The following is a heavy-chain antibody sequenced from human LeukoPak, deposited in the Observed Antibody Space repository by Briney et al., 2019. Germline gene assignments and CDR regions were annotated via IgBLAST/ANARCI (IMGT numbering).Heavy chain of an antibody. D-gene: IGHD6-13*01. J-gene: IGHJ4*02. CDR2: IYSGGST. Sequence: GGSPRLSCAASGFTVSAKYMNWVRQAPGKGLEWVSVIYSGGSTYYADSVKGRFTISRDNSKNTLYLQMNSLRADDTAVYYCARDPDSSSGKYFDYWGQGTLVTVSS. CDR1: GFTVSAKY. CDR3: ARDPDSSSGKYFDY. V-gene: IGHV3-53*01.